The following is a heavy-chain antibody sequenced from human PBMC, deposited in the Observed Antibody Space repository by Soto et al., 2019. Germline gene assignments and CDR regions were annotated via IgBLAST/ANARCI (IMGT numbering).Heavy chain of an antibody. CDR2: IYSDGSRT. V-gene: IGHV3-74*01. Sequence: GGSLRLSCAASVFTFSSYWMHWVRQAPGKGLVWVSRIYSDGSRTSYADSVKGRFTISRDNAKNTLYLQMDSLSPEDTAVYYCARGAGGYYYMDVWGKGTTVTVSS. CDR3: ARGAGGYYYMDV. CDR1: VFTFSSYW. D-gene: IGHD3-10*01. J-gene: IGHJ6*03.